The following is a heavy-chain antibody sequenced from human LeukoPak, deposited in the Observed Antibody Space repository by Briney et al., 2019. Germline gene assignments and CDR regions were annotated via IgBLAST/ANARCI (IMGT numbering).Heavy chain of an antibody. J-gene: IGHJ4*02. Sequence: PGGSLRLSCAASGFTFTDYAMGWVRQAPGQGLEWASTISASGSTTYYADSVRRRFTISRDNSKNTLSLQMSRLRAEDTAVYYCAKARTPYNSGFDHWGQEPLVAVSS. D-gene: IGHD6-19*01. CDR2: ISASGSTT. CDR1: GFTFTDYA. V-gene: IGHV3-23*01. CDR3: AKARTPYNSGFDH.